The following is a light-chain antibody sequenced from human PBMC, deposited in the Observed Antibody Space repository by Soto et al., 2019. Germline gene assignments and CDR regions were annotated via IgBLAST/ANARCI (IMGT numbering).Light chain of an antibody. CDR1: QSVSSTY. Sequence: EIVLTQSPGTLSLSPGERATLSCRASQSVSSTYLIWYQQKPGQAPRLLIYGASSRATGVPDRFSGGGSGTDFTLTISSLEPEDFAVYYCQQYESSPRTFGQGTKVDI. J-gene: IGKJ1*01. V-gene: IGKV3-20*01. CDR3: QQYESSPRT. CDR2: GAS.